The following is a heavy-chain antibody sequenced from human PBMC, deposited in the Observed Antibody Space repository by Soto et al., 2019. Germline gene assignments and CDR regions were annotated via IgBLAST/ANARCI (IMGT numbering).Heavy chain of an antibody. Sequence: VQLVQSGAEVKKPGASVKVSCKASGYTFPSYGISWGRQAPGQGLEWMGWISAYNGNTNYAQKLQGRVTMNTDTSTSTAYMDLRSLRPDDTAVYYCARAGSSSWPGEDYLGQGTLVTVSS. CDR2: ISAYNGNT. CDR1: GYTFPSYG. V-gene: IGHV1-18*01. J-gene: IGHJ4*02. CDR3: ARAGSSSWPGEDY. D-gene: IGHD6-13*01.